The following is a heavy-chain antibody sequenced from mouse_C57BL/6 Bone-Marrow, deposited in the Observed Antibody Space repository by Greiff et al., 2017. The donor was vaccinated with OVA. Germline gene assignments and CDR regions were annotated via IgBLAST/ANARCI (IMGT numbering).Heavy chain of an antibody. J-gene: IGHJ3*01. CDR1: GYTFTTYP. D-gene: IGHD2-2*01. Sequence: VKLVESGAELVKPGASVKMSCKASGYTFTTYPIEWMKQNHGKSLEWIGNFHPYNDDTKYNEKFKGKATLTVEKSSSTVYLELSRLTSDDSAVYYCARVLYGYGGAWFAYWGQGTLVTVSA. CDR2: FHPYNDDT. V-gene: IGHV1-47*01. CDR3: ARVLYGYGGAWFAY.